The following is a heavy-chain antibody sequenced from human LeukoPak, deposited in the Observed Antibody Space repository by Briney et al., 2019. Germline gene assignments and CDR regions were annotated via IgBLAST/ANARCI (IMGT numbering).Heavy chain of an antibody. J-gene: IGHJ3*02. CDR1: RGSLSRYP. D-gene: IGHD3-22*01. V-gene: IGHV4-59*01. CDR2: IYYSGST. Sequence: SETLSLTRTFSRGSLSRYPWSWIRQPPGKGVERIGYIYYSGSTNYNPSLRSRVTISVDTSKNQFSLKLSSVTAADTAVYYCAREGQNYYDSSGYYYAFVIWGEGTMVTASS. CDR3: AREGQNYYDSSGYYYAFVI.